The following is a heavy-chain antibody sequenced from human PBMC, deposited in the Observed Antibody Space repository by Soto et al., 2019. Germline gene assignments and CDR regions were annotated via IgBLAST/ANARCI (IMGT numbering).Heavy chain of an antibody. V-gene: IGHV3-11*01. D-gene: IGHD5-12*01. CDR3: ARVATHYYYYMDV. CDR1: GFTFSDYY. Sequence: PGGSLRLSCAASGFTFSDYYMSWIRQAPGKGLEWVSYISSSGSTIYYADSVKGRFTISRDNAKNSLYLQMNSLRAEETAVYYCARVATHYYYYMDVWGKGTTVNVSS. J-gene: IGHJ6*03. CDR2: ISSSGSTI.